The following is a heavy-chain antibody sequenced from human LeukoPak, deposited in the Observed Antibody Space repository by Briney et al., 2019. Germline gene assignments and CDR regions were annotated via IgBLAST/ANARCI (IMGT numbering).Heavy chain of an antibody. CDR2: IYYSGST. CDR1: GGSISSSSYY. Sequence: SETLSLTCTVSGGSISSSSYYWGWIRQPPGKGLEWIGSIYYSGSTYYNPSLKSRVTISVDTSKNQFSLKLSSVTAADTAVYYCARKLEDDSSGYYYYYYYMDVWGKGTTVTVSS. V-gene: IGHV4-39*01. J-gene: IGHJ6*03. D-gene: IGHD3-22*01. CDR3: ARKLEDDSSGYYYYYYYMDV.